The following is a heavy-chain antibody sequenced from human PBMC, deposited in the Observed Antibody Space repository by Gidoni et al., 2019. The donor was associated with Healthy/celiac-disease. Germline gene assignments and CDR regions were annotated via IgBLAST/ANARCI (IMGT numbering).Heavy chain of an antibody. CDR1: GCHASSFS. D-gene: IGHD6-6*01. Sequence: EVQLVESGGGLVQPGGSRRPSCEAYGCHASSFSMNCVRQAPGKGLEWFSDCRSSSRTIYYADSVKGRFTLSRDNAKNSLYLQMNSLRAEDTAVYYCARNEQLDKYYYYYYGMDVWGQGTTVTVSS. CDR2: CRSSSRTI. CDR3: ARNEQLDKYYYYYYGMDV. J-gene: IGHJ6*02. V-gene: IGHV3-48*01.